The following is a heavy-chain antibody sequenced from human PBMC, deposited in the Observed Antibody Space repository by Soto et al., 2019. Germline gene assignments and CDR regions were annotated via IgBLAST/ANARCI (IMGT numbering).Heavy chain of an antibody. V-gene: IGHV5-51*01. Sequence: GESLKISCKGSGYSFTSYWIGWVRQMPGKGLEWMGIIYPGDSDTRYSPSFQGQVTISADKSISTAYLQWSSLKASDTAMYYCARHDYGGNSGAYYYYYYGMDVWGQGTTVTVSS. CDR2: IYPGDSDT. CDR1: GYSFTSYW. J-gene: IGHJ6*02. CDR3: ARHDYGGNSGAYYYYYYGMDV. D-gene: IGHD4-17*01.